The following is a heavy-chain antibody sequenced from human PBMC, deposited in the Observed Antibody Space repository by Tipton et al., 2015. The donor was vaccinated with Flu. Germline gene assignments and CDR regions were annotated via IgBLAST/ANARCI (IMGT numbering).Heavy chain of an antibody. D-gene: IGHD6-6*01. CDR3: ARHQSSSLLPFDY. V-gene: IGHV4-61*02. J-gene: IGHJ4*02. CDR1: GDSINNRSFY. Sequence: TLSLTCTVSGDSINNRSFYWSWLRQSAGKGLEWIGRIYTSGSTNYNPSLNGRVTMSLDTSKNQFSLRLTSVTAADTAVYYCARHQSSSLLPFDYWDQGTLVTVSS. CDR2: IYTSGST.